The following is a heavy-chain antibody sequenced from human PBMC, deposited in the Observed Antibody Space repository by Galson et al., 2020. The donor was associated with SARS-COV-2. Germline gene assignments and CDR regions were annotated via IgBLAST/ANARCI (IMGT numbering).Heavy chain of an antibody. J-gene: IGHJ6*02. CDR2: IYHSGST. Sequence: SETLSLTCAVSGGSISSRGYSWSWIRQPPGKGLEWIGYIYHSGSTYYNPSLKSRVNISVDRSKNQSSLKLSSVTAADTAVYYCARVGTMYYAMDVWGHGTTVTVSS. V-gene: IGHV4-30-2*01. D-gene: IGHD3-10*01. CDR1: GGSISSRGYS. CDR3: ARVGTMYYAMDV.